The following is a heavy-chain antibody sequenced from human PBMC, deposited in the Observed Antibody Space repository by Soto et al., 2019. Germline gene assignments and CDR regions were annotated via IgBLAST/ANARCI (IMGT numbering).Heavy chain of an antibody. V-gene: IGHV5-51*01. CDR2: IYPGDSDT. CDR1: GYSFTRYW. Sequence: PGESLKISCKGSGYSFTRYWIGWVRQMPGKGLEWMGIIYPGDSDTRYSPSFQGQVTISADKSISTAYLQWSSLKASDTAIYYCAXLLTPANFFDAFDIWGQGTMVTVSS. D-gene: IGHD2-2*01. J-gene: IGHJ3*02. CDR3: AXLLTPANFFDAFDI.